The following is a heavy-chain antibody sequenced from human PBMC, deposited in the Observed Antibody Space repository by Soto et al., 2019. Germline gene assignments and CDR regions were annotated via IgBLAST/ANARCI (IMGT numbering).Heavy chain of an antibody. V-gene: IGHV4-30-4*01. Sequence: SATQALTYPVSGGYIRSDYYYWSWMSQSPGRDLEWIGYISYSGSPYYNPSLMSRATISVDTSKNQLSLKLRSVTAADTAVYYCARVPIGMSGTYYFDYWGQGTLVTVSS. D-gene: IGHD1-26*01. CDR3: ARVPIGMSGTYYFDY. J-gene: IGHJ4*02. CDR1: GGYIRSDYYY. CDR2: ISYSGSP.